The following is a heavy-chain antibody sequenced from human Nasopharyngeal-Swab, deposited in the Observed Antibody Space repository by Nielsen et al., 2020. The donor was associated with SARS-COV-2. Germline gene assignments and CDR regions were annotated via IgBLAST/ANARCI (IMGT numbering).Heavy chain of an antibody. D-gene: IGHD4-11*01. V-gene: IGHV1-3*01. CDR2: INAGNGDT. CDR3: ARDPRPDYPYYMDV. Sequence: WVRQAPGQRLEWLGWINAGNGDTKYSRRLQGRVTITRDTSASIAYMDLTSLRSEDTAVYYCARDPRPDYPYYMDVWGKGTTVTVSS. J-gene: IGHJ6*03.